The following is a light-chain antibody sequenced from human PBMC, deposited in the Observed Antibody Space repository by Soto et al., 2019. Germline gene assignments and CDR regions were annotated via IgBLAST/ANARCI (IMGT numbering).Light chain of an antibody. Sequence: EVVMRQSPATLSHSPCEGATLPCRASQGIGDTLAWYQHKPGQTPRLLIYDTSTRATGVPTRFSGSRSGAEFTLTISSLQSEDFAVYYCQPYNNWPLTFGGGTKVDIK. J-gene: IGKJ4*01. V-gene: IGKV3-15*01. CDR3: QPYNNWPLT. CDR2: DTS. CDR1: QGIGDT.